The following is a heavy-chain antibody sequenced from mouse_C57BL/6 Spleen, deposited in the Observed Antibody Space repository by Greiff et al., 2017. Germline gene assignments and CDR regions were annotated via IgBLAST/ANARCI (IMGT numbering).Heavy chain of an antibody. CDR3: TPYGNHEDY. CDR1: GFNIKDYY. CDR2: IDPEDGDT. V-gene: IGHV14-1*01. Sequence: VHVKQSGAELVRPGASVKLSCTASGFNIKDYYMHWVKQRPEQGLEWIGRIDPEDGDTEYAPKFQGKAPMTADTSSNTAYLQLSRLTSEDTAVYYWTPYGNHEDYWGQGTTLTVSS. J-gene: IGHJ2*01. D-gene: IGHD2-1*01.